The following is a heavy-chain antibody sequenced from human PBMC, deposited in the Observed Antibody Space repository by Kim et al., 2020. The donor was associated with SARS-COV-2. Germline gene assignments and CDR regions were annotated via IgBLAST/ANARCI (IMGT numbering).Heavy chain of an antibody. CDR2: ISGSGGST. J-gene: IGHJ4*02. D-gene: IGHD2-21*02. CDR3: AKVRPVVTPLGWWYFDY. V-gene: IGHV3-23*01. CDR1: GFTFSSYA. Sequence: GGSLRLSCAASGFTFSSYAMSWVRQAPGKGLEWVSAISGSGGSTYYADSVKGRFTISRDNSKNTLYLQMNSLRAEDTAVYYCAKVRPVVTPLGWWYFDYWGQGTLVTVSS.